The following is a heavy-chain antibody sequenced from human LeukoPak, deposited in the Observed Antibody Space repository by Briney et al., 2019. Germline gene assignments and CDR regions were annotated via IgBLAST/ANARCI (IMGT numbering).Heavy chain of an antibody. V-gene: IGHV3-30*18. Sequence: PGGSLRLSCAASGFTFSSYGMHWVRQAPGKGLEWVAVISYDGSNKYYADSVKGRFTISRDNSKNTLYLQMNSLRAEDTAVYYCAKAVRIAVAGKHYYYYMDVWGKGTTVTVSS. J-gene: IGHJ6*03. D-gene: IGHD6-19*01. CDR1: GFTFSSYG. CDR3: AKAVRIAVAGKHYYYYMDV. CDR2: ISYDGSNK.